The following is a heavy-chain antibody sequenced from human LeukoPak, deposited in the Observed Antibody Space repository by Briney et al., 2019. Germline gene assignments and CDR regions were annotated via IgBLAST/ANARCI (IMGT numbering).Heavy chain of an antibody. D-gene: IGHD5-24*01. CDR2: SHHSGDT. CDR3: AREGRDGYNLGY. CDR1: GGSISSSNW. V-gene: IGHV4-4*02. J-gene: IGHJ4*02. Sequence: SETLSLTCAVSGGSISSSNWWSWVRQPPGKGLEWIGESHHSGDTNYNPSLKSRVIISVDKSKNLSSLKLSSVTAADTAVYYCAREGRDGYNLGYWGQGTLVTVPS.